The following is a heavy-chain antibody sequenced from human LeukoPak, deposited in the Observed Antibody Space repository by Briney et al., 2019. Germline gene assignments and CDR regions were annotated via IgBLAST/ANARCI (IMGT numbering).Heavy chain of an antibody. V-gene: IGHV5-51*01. CDR2: IYPGNSRT. D-gene: IGHD2-2*01. CDR3: ACRDLTSTWSYP. J-gene: IGHJ5*02. CDR1: GYSFTSYW. Sequence: GESLKISCKCVGYSFTSYWIGWVRQMPGKGMEWMGVIYPGNSRTRYNPSFQGQVTISVDKSISTAYLRWVSLKASDTAIYYCACRDLTSTWSYPWGQGTLVTVSS.